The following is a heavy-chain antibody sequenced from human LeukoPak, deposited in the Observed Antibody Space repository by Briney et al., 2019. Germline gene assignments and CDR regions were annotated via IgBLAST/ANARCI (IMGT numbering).Heavy chain of an antibody. D-gene: IGHD3-9*01. CDR1: GGSISSYY. Sequence: SETLSLTCTVSGGSISSYYWSWIRQPPGKGLEWIGYIYYSGSTNYNPSLKSRVTISVNTSKIQFSLKLSSVTAADTAVYYCARLTTGPEGMFDPWGQGTLVTVSS. CDR2: IYYSGST. CDR3: ARLTTGPEGMFDP. J-gene: IGHJ5*02. V-gene: IGHV4-59*08.